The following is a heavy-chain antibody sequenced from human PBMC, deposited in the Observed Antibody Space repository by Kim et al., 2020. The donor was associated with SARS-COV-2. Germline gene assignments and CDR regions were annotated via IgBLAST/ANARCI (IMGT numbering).Heavy chain of an antibody. CDR1: GYSFTSYW. CDR3: ARQGRDCSGGSCYSGGSDY. CDR2: IYPGDSDT. Sequence: GESLKISCKGSGYSFTSYWIGWVRQMPGKGLEWMGIIYPGDSDTRYSPSFQGQVTISADKSISTAYLQWSSLKASDTAMYYCARQGRDCSGGSCYSGGSDYWGQGTLVTVSS. J-gene: IGHJ4*02. V-gene: IGHV5-51*01. D-gene: IGHD2-15*01.